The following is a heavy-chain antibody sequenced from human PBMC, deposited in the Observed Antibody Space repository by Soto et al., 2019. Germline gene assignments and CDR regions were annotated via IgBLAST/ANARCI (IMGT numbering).Heavy chain of an antibody. D-gene: IGHD6-19*01. V-gene: IGHV1-3*05. Sequence: QVQLVQSGAEEKKPGASVKVSCKASGYTFTSYAMHWVRQAPGQRLEWMGWINAGNGNTKYSQKCQGRVTITRDTSASTAYMELSSLRSEDTAVYYCARGTGWYPPFDYWGQGTLVTVPS. CDR3: ARGTGWYPPFDY. CDR2: INAGNGNT. J-gene: IGHJ4*02. CDR1: GYTFTSYA.